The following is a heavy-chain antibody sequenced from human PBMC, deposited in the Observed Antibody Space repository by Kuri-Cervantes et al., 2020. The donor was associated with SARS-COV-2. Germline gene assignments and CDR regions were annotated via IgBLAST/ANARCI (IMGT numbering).Heavy chain of an antibody. J-gene: IGHJ6*02. CDR1: GFTFSNYD. D-gene: IGHD6-13*01. CDR2: ISSSSRTM. V-gene: IGHV3-48*02. Sequence: GESLKISCAASGFTFSNYDMNWVRQAPGKGLEWVSYISSSSRTMYNADSVKGRFTISRDSAKNSLYPQMNSLRDEDTAVYYCARYGFGYSTFYGMDVWGQGTTVTVSS. CDR3: ARYGFGYSTFYGMDV.